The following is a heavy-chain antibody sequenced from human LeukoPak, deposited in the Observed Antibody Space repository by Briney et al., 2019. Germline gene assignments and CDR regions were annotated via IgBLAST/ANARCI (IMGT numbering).Heavy chain of an antibody. Sequence: PSETLSLTCTVSGGSFSSGSYYWSWIRQHPGKGLEWIGYIYYSGGTFYNPSLMSRLTISVDTSENQFSLKLRFVTAADTAVYYCARLHYDFWSGYYTYYFDYWGQGALVTVSS. CDR1: GGSFSSGSYY. V-gene: IGHV4-31*03. CDR3: ARLHYDFWSGYYTYYFDY. J-gene: IGHJ4*02. CDR2: IYYSGGT. D-gene: IGHD3-3*01.